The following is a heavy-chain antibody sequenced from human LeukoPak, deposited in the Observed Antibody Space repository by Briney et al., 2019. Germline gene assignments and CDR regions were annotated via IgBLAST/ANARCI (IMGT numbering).Heavy chain of an antibody. J-gene: IGHJ4*02. CDR3: ARGRPYYDSSGYYSQVRMYYFDY. V-gene: IGHV1-69*04. Sequence: ASVKVSCKASGGTFSSYAISWVRQAPGQGLEWMGRIIPILGIANYAQKFQGRVTITADKSTSTAYMELSSLRSEDTAVYYCARGRPYYDSSGYYSQVRMYYFDYWGQGTLVTVSS. CDR1: GGTFSSYA. D-gene: IGHD3-22*01. CDR2: IIPILGIA.